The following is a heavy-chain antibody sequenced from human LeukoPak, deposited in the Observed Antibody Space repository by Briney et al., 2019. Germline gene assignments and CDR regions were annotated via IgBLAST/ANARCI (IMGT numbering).Heavy chain of an antibody. CDR1: GFTFSSYS. CDR2: ISGSGGST. CDR3: AKDPGYQVVYCFDY. D-gene: IGHD2-2*01. Sequence: GGSLRLSCAASGFTFSSYSMSWVRQAPGRGLEWVSGISGSGGSTDYADSVKGRFTISRDNSKNTLYLQMNSLRVEDTAVYYCAKDPGYQVVYCFDYWGQGTLVTVSS. J-gene: IGHJ4*02. V-gene: IGHV3-23*01.